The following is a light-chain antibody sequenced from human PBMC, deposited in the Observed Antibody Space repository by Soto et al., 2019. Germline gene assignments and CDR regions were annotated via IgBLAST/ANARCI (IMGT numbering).Light chain of an antibody. CDR3: QQYYSYPRT. J-gene: IGKJ1*01. V-gene: IGKV1-8*01. CDR1: QGISSY. Sequence: AIRMTQSPSLLSASTGDRVTITCRASQGISSYLAWYQQKPRKAPKLLIYAASTLQSGVPSRFSGSGSGTDFTLTISCLQSEDFATYYCQQYYSYPRTFGQGTKVEIK. CDR2: AAS.